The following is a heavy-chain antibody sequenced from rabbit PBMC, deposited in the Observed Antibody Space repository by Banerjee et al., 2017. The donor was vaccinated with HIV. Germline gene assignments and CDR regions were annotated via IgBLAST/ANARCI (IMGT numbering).Heavy chain of an antibody. CDR2: IYVGSSGPT. CDR3: ARDEYADTGMIFKL. D-gene: IGHD7-1*01. Sequence: QSLEESGGDLVKPGASLTLTCTASGFSFSRSYWICWVRRAPGKGLEWIACIYVGSSGPTYYASWAKGRFTISKTSSTTVTLQMTSLTAADTATYFCARDEYADTGMIFKLWGPGTLVTVS. J-gene: IGHJ4*01. V-gene: IGHV1S40*01. CDR1: GFSFSRSYW.